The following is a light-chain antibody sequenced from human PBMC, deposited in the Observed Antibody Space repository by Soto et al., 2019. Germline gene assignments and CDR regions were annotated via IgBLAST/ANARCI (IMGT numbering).Light chain of an antibody. Sequence: EIVLTQSPATLSLSPGERATLSCRASQSVNNYLAWYQQKPGQAPRPLIYDTSNRATGIPARFSGSGSGTDFTLTISRLEPEDFAVYYRQQRNNWPTFGGGTRVEIK. V-gene: IGKV3-11*01. CDR3: QQRNNWPT. CDR2: DTS. J-gene: IGKJ4*01. CDR1: QSVNNY.